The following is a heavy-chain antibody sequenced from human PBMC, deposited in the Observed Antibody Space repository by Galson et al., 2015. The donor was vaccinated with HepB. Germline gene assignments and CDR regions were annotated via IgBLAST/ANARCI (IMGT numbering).Heavy chain of an antibody. Sequence: LSLTCAVYGGSFSGYYWSWIRQPPGKGLEWIGEINHSGSTNYNPSLKSRVTISVDTSKNQFSLKLSSVTAADTAVYYCARGGLERRGGFDYWGQGTLVTVSS. D-gene: IGHD1-1*01. CDR1: GGSFSGYY. V-gene: IGHV4-34*01. CDR3: ARGGLERRGGFDY. CDR2: INHSGST. J-gene: IGHJ4*02.